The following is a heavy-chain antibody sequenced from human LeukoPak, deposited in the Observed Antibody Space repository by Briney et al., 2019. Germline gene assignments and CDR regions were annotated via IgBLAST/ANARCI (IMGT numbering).Heavy chain of an antibody. CDR2: ISGSGGST. Sequence: GGSLRLSCAASGFTFSSYGMSWVRQAPGKGLEWVSGISGSGGSTYYADSVKGRFTISRDNSKNTLYLQMNSLRAEDTAVYYCAKDTSTISVSGTCFDSWGQGTLVTVSS. CDR1: GFTFSSYG. CDR3: AKDTSTISVSGTCFDS. V-gene: IGHV3-23*01. D-gene: IGHD6-19*01. J-gene: IGHJ4*02.